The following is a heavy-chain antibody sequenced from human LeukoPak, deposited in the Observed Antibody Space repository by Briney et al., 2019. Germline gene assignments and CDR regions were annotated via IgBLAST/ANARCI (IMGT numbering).Heavy chain of an antibody. CDR1: GFTFSSYA. CDR2: ISGSGGST. J-gene: IGHJ4*02. Sequence: GGSLRLSCAASGFTFSSYAMSWVRQAPGKGLEWVSAISGSGGSTYYADSVKGRFTISRDNSKNTLYLQMNSLRAEDTAVYYCAKERGVRGSGSYFSDYWGQGTLVTVSS. CDR3: AKERGVRGSGSYFSDY. D-gene: IGHD3-10*01. V-gene: IGHV3-23*01.